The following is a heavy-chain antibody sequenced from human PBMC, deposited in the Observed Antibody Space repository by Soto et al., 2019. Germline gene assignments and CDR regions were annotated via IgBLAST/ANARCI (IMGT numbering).Heavy chain of an antibody. CDR1: GFSFSTYG. D-gene: IGHD6-19*01. Sequence: EVQLLESGGVLVQPGGSLRLSCEAAGFSFSTYGMTWVRQAPGKGLEWVSGVSASGGNTYYADSVKGRFTISRDNSKKAVSLHMNGLKAGDTAVYSCAKAGRVNSGWYWFDPWGQGTLVAVSS. CDR2: VSASGGNT. CDR3: AKAGRVNSGWYWFDP. J-gene: IGHJ5*02. V-gene: IGHV3-23*01.